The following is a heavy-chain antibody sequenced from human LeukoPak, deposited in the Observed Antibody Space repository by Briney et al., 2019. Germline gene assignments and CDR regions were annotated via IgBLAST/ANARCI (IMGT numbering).Heavy chain of an antibody. J-gene: IGHJ4*02. D-gene: IGHD3-10*01. CDR3: ARGWFGEISYYFDY. CDR1: GYTFTNYV. CDR2: ININTGNP. Sequence: ASVKVSCKASGYTFTNYVMNWVRQAPGQGLEWMGWININTGNPTYAQGFTGRFVFSLDTSVSTTYLQIGSLKAGDTAVYYCARGWFGEISYYFDYWGQGTLVTVSS. V-gene: IGHV7-4-1*01.